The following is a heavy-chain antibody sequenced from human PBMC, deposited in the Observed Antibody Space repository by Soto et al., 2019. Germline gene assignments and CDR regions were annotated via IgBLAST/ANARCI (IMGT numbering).Heavy chain of an antibody. Sequence: ASVKVSCKASGYTFTGYYMHWVRQAPGQGLEWMGWINPNSGGTNYAQKFQGWVTMTRATSISTAYMELSRLRSDDTAVYYCARDKATRIAAAGTSYYYGMDVWGQGTTVTVSS. D-gene: IGHD6-13*01. V-gene: IGHV1-2*04. J-gene: IGHJ6*02. CDR2: INPNSGGT. CDR1: GYTFTGYY. CDR3: ARDKATRIAAAGTSYYYGMDV.